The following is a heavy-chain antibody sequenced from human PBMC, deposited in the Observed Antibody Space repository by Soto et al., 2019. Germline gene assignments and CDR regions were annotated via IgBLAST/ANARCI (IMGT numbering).Heavy chain of an antibody. J-gene: IGHJ3*02. CDR1: GFTFSSYA. D-gene: IGHD5-18*01. Sequence: QVQLVESGGGVVQPGRSLRLSCAASGFTFSSYAMHWVRQAPGKGLEWVAVISYDGSNKYYADSVKGRFTISRDNSKNTLYLQMNSLRAEDTAVYYCASALGPKRGYSYGYVWIDAFDIWGQGTMVTVSS. V-gene: IGHV3-30-3*01. CDR2: ISYDGSNK. CDR3: ASALGPKRGYSYGYVWIDAFDI.